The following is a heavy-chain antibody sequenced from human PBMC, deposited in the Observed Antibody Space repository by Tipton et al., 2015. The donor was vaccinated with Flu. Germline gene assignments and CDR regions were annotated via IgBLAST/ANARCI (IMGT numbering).Heavy chain of an antibody. CDR3: ARWVNAFDI. CDR2: IYTSGNT. V-gene: IGHV4-4*07. CDR1: GDSITTYY. D-gene: IGHD2-21*01. Sequence: TLSLTCTVSGDSITTYYWSWIRQPAGKGLEWIGHIYTSGNTNYNPSLKSRVTMSVDTAKNQFSLKLSSVTAADTAVYYCARWVNAFDIWGQGTMVTVSS. J-gene: IGHJ3*02.